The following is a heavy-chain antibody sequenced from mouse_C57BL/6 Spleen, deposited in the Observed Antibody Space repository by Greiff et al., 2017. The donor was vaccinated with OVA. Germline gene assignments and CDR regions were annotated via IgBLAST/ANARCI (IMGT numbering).Heavy chain of an antibody. J-gene: IGHJ1*03. CDR1: GFTFSDYG. CDR3: ARGKLGPYWYFDV. CDR2: ISSGSSTI. V-gene: IGHV5-17*01. D-gene: IGHD4-1*01. Sequence: EVMLVESGGGLVKPGGSLKLSCAASGFTFSDYGMHWVRQAPEKGLEWVAYISSGSSTIYYADTVKGRFTISRDNAKNTLFLQMTSLRSEDTAMYYCARGKLGPYWYFDVWGTGTTVTVSS.